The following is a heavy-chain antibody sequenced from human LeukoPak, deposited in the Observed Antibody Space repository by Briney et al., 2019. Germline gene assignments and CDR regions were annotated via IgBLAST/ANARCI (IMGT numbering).Heavy chain of an antibody. CDR2: IGGSGDST. CDR3: AEEFDSSGYFDY. CDR1: GFTFRSFA. J-gene: IGHJ4*02. D-gene: IGHD3-22*01. V-gene: IGHV3-23*01. Sequence: GRSLRLSCAASGFTFRSFAMSWVRQAPGKGLEWVSAIGGSGDSTYYPDSVKGRFTISRDNSKNTLYLQMSSLRAEDTAVYYCAEEFDSSGYFDYWGQGTLVTVSS.